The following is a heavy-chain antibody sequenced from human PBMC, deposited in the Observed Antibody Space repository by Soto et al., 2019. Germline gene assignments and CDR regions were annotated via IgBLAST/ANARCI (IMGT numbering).Heavy chain of an antibody. CDR2: IYPGDPDSDS. J-gene: IGHJ4*02. CDR1: GYSFTSYW. Sequence: PGESLKISCKGSGYSFTSYWISWVRQMPGKGLEWMGRIYPGDPDSDSKDSASLRGQVTISADKSTATAYLQWSSLKTSDTAIYYCARHVDGYGPSLDYWGQGTLVTVSS. D-gene: IGHD3-10*01. CDR3: ARHVDGYGPSLDY. V-gene: IGHV5-51*01.